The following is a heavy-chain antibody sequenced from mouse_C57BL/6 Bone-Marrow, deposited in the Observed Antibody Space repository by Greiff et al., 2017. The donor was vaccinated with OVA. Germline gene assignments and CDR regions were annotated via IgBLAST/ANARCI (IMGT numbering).Heavy chain of an antibody. CDR3: AREGDYYGSSLAWFAY. D-gene: IGHD1-1*01. J-gene: IGHJ3*01. Sequence: QVQLQQPGAELVMPGASVKLSCTASGYTFTSYWMHWVKQRPGQGLEWIGAIDPSASYTNYNQKFKGKSTLTVDKSSSTAYMQLSSLTSEDSAVYYCAREGDYYGSSLAWFAYWGQGTLVTVSA. CDR1: GYTFTSYW. CDR2: IDPSASYT. V-gene: IGHV1-69*01.